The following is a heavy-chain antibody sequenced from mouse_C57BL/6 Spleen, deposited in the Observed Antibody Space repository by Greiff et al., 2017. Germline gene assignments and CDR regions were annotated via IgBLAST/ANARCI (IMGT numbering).Heavy chain of an antibody. CDR1: GYTFTDYN. V-gene: IGHV1-18*01. J-gene: IGHJ1*03. CDR3: ARSGDLDV. Sequence: SGPELVKPGASVKIPCKASGYTFTDYNMDWVKQSHGKSLEWIGDINPNNGGTIYNQKFKGKATLTVDKSSSTAYMELRSLTSEDTAVYYCARSGDLDVWGTGTTVTVSS. CDR2: INPNNGGT. D-gene: IGHD3-3*01.